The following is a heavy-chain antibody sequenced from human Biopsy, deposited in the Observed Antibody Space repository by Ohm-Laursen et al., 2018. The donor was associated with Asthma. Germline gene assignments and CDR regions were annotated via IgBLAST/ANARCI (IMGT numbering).Heavy chain of an antibody. J-gene: IGHJ4*02. CDR2: SSYSGFR. V-gene: IGHV4-59*01. CDR1: GGSINSDY. CDR3: ARDQGDSKFDY. D-gene: IGHD3-16*01. Sequence: PSETLSLTCPFSGGSINSDYWSWIRQPPGKGLEWIGLSSYSGFRKYNPSLKSRVTISVDTSKNQLSLNLTSVIAADTAVYYCARDQGDSKFDYWGQGILVTVSS.